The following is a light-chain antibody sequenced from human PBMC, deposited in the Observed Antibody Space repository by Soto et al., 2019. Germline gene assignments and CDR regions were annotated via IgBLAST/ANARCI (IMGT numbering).Light chain of an antibody. CDR3: SSYADTNIVV. V-gene: IGLV2-8*01. CDR2: EVS. Sequence: QSALTQPPSASGSPGQSVTISCTGTSSDVGGYNYVSWYQQHPGKAPNLIIYEVSKRPSGVPDRFSGSKSGNTASLTVSGLQAEDEADYYCSSYADTNIVVFGGGTKLTVL. J-gene: IGLJ2*01. CDR1: SSDVGGYNY.